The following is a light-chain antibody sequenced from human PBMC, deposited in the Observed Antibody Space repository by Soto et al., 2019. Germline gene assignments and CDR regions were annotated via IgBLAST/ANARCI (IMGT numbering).Light chain of an antibody. J-gene: IGLJ1*01. CDR3: QSYDSSLSGYV. V-gene: IGLV1-40*01. Sequence: QSVLTQPPSVSGAPGQRVTCSCTGSSSYIGAGYDVHWYQQLPGAAPKLLFYGNTNRPSGVPDRFSGSKSGTSASLAITGLQAEDEADYYCQSYDSSLSGYVFGTATKLTVL. CDR2: GNT. CDR1: SSYIGAGYD.